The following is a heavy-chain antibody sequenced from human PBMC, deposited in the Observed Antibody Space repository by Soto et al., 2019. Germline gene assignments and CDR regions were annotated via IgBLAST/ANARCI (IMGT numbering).Heavy chain of an antibody. CDR3: ARGQEGIVATH. CDR2: IKDGGVT. J-gene: IGHJ4*02. CDR1: GGSLTGYY. D-gene: IGHD5-12*01. V-gene: IGHV4-34*01. Sequence: QVHLQQWGAGLLKPSETLSLTCAVNGGSLTGYYWSWIRQPPGKGLEWIGEIKDGGVTNYSPSLKGRVPRSADTSKNQFSLKLNSVTAADTAVYYCARGQEGIVATHWDQGTLVTVSS.